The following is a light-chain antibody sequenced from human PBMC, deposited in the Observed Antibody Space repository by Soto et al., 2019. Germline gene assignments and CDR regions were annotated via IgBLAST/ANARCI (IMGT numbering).Light chain of an antibody. CDR1: QDVSRY. CDR3: QQCNSYVFA. CDR2: AAS. Sequence: DIQLTQSPSFLSASVGDRVTITCRASQDVSRYLAWYQQKPGKAPNLLIYAASTLRSGVPSRFSRSGSETEFALTSSCLQPEDFATDSGQQCNSYVFAFGRGTKVDI. V-gene: IGKV1-9*01. J-gene: IGKJ3*01.